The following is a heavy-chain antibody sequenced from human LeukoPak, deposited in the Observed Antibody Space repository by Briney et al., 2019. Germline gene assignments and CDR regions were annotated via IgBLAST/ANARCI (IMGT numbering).Heavy chain of an antibody. CDR3: AREMIGYTVPHPNFDY. D-gene: IGHD2-2*02. CDR1: GYTFTGYY. Sequence: GASVKVSCKASGYTFTGYYMHWVRQAPGQGLEWMGWINPNSGGTNYAQKFQGRVTMTRDTSTSTVYMDLSSLRSEDTAVYFCAREMIGYTVPHPNFDYWGQGTLVTVSS. CDR2: INPNSGGT. V-gene: IGHV1-2*02. J-gene: IGHJ4*02.